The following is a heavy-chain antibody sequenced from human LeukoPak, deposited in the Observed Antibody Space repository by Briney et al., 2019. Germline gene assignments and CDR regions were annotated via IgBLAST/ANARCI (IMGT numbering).Heavy chain of an antibody. V-gene: IGHV4-4*07. CDR2: IYTSGST. CDR3: ARDIGDYYDSSGYYYDAFDI. J-gene: IGHJ3*02. D-gene: IGHD3-22*01. CDR1: GGSISSYY. Sequence: SETLSLTCTVSGGSISSYYWSWIRQPAGKGLEWIGRIYTSGSTNYNPSLKSRVTMSVDTSKNQFSLKLSSVTAADTAVYYCARDIGDYYDSSGYYYDAFDIWGQGTMVTVSS.